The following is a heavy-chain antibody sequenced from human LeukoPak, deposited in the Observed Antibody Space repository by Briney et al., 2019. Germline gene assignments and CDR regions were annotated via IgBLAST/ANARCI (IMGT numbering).Heavy chain of an antibody. Sequence: ASVKVSCRASRYTFTGYYMHWVRQAPGQGLEWMGWINPNSGVTDYAQNFQGRVTMTRDTSISTAYVELSRLRSDDTAVYYCARGTGEGYTYGRYYFDYWGQGTLVTVSS. J-gene: IGHJ4*02. CDR1: RYTFTGYY. CDR2: INPNSGVT. V-gene: IGHV1-2*02. D-gene: IGHD5-18*01. CDR3: ARGTGEGYTYGRYYFDY.